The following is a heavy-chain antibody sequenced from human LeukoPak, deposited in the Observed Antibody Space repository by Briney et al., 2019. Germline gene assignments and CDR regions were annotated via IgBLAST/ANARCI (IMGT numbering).Heavy chain of an antibody. J-gene: IGHJ4*02. Sequence: ASVKVSCKASAYTFTAYYMHWVRQAPGQGLEWMGWINPISGGTNYAQKFQGRVTMTRDTSITTAYMELSRLRSDDTAVYYCARSLVGATTDFDYWGQGTLVTVSS. CDR3: ARSLVGATTDFDY. V-gene: IGHV1-2*02. CDR2: INPISGGT. D-gene: IGHD1-26*01. CDR1: AYTFTAYY.